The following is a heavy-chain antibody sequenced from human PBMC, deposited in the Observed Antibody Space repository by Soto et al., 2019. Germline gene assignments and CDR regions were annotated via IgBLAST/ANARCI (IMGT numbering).Heavy chain of an antibody. CDR1: GYTFTNYG. Sequence: ASVKVSCKASGYTFTNYGISWVRQAPGQGLEWMGWISAYNGNTKYAQKLQGRVTMTTDTSTSTAYMELRSLRSDDTAVFYCARGVGSGSYYNQYNWFDPWGQGTLVTVSS. D-gene: IGHD3-10*01. V-gene: IGHV1-18*01. J-gene: IGHJ5*02. CDR3: ARGVGSGSYYNQYNWFDP. CDR2: ISAYNGNT.